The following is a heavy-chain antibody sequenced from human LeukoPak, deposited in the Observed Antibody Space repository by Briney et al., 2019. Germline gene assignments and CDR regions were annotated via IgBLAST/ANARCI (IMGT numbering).Heavy chain of an antibody. Sequence: PSETLSLTCTVSGGSISSYYWNWIRQPPGKGLEWIGSIYYSGSTYYNPSLKSRVTISVDTSKNQFSLKLSSVTAAGTAVYYCATSRYYYDSSGYYNGAAFDIWGQGTMVTVSS. CDR2: IYYSGST. V-gene: IGHV4-59*05. D-gene: IGHD3-22*01. CDR1: GGSISSYY. CDR3: ATSRYYYDSSGYYNGAAFDI. J-gene: IGHJ3*02.